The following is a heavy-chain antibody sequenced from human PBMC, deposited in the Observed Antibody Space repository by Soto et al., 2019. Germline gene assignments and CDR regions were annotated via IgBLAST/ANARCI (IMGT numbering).Heavy chain of an antibody. CDR3: ARVYCSGGSWYHLDS. V-gene: IGHV3-74*01. CDR1: GFTFSSDW. CDR2: INSDGSST. D-gene: IGHD2-15*01. Sequence: EVQLVESGGGLVQPGGSLRLSCAASGFTFSSDWMHWVRQAPGKGLVWVSRINSDGSSTSYADSVKGRFTISRDNAKNTLYLQMNSLRAEDTAVYYCARVYCSGGSWYHLDSWGQGTLVTVSS. J-gene: IGHJ4*02.